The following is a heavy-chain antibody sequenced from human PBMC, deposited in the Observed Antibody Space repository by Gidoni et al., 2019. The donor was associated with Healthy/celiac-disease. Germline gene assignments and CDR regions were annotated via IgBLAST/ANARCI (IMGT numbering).Heavy chain of an antibody. CDR1: GSTFADYA. D-gene: IGHD4-17*01. V-gene: IGHV3-9*01. CDR3: AKDRYGDYRYWYFDL. Sequence: EVQLVESWGGVVQPGRPLRISWAASGSTFADYAMHWVRQAPGKGLEWVSGISWNSGSIGYADSVKGRVTISRDKAKNTLYLQMNSLRAEDTAVYYCAKDRYGDYRYWYFDLWGRGTLVTVSS. J-gene: IGHJ2*01. CDR2: ISWNSGSI.